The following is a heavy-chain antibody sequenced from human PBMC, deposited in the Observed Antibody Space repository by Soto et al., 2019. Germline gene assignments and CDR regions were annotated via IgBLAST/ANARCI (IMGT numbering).Heavy chain of an antibody. CDR2: ISSSSSYI. D-gene: IGHD6-6*01. CDR1: GFTFSSYS. V-gene: IGHV3-21*01. CDR3: AGSYSSSSYYYYSMDV. Sequence: GESLKISCAASGFTFSSYSMNWVRQAPGKGLEWVSSISSSSSYIYYADSVKGRFTISRDNAKNSLYLQMNSLRAEDTAVYYCAGSYSSSSYYYYSMDVWGKGTTVTVSS. J-gene: IGHJ6*03.